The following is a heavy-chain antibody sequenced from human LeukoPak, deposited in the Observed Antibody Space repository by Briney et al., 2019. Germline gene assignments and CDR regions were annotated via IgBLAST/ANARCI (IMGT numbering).Heavy chain of an antibody. D-gene: IGHD3-10*01. CDR1: GGSISSYV. CDR2: LYYSGSA. CDR3: ARGGSGISNAFDI. J-gene: IGHJ3*02. Sequence: PSETLSLTCTVSGGSISSYVWCWIRLPPGKGLEWIGYLYYSGSANSNPSLKSRVTMSVETSKNQFSLKLRSVTAADTAVYYCARGGSGISNAFDIWGQGTMVTVSS. V-gene: IGHV4-59*01.